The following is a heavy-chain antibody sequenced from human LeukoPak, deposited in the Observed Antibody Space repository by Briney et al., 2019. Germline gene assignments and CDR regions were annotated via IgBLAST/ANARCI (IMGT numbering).Heavy chain of an antibody. D-gene: IGHD3-10*01. CDR3: ARAPWESYYNSYFDY. CDR1: GGSISSSNW. Sequence: SGTLSLTCAVSGGSISSSNWWSWVRQPPGKGLEWIGEIYHSGSTNYNSSLNSRVTISVDKSKNQFSLKLSSMTAADTAVYYCARAPWESYYNSYFDYWGQGTLVTVSS. CDR2: IYHSGST. J-gene: IGHJ4*02. V-gene: IGHV4-4*02.